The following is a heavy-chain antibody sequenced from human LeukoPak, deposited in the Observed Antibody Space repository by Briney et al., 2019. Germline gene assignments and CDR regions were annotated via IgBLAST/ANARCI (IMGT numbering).Heavy chain of an antibody. D-gene: IGHD4-17*01. CDR3: ARDPVTDAFDI. J-gene: IGHJ3*02. CDR1: GFTVSSNY. CDR2: IYSGGST. Sequence: GGSLRLSCAASGFTVSSNYMSWVRQAPGKGLEWVSVIYSGGSTYYADSVKGRFTISRDNSKNTLYLQMNGLRAEDTAVYYCARDPVTDAFDIWGQGTMVTVSS. V-gene: IGHV3-53*01.